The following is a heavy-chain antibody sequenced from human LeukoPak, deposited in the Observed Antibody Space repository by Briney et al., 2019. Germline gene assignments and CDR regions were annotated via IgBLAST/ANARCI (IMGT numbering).Heavy chain of an antibody. Sequence: SETLSLTCTVSGGSISIRSYYWAWIRQPPGKGLEWIGSIYYSGTPYNNPSLRSRVTVSVDTSKNQFSLSLSSVTAADTAVYYCARLLYDSRGHQYFHSWGQGTLVTVSS. CDR1: GGSISIRSYY. D-gene: IGHD3-22*01. V-gene: IGHV4-39*01. CDR3: ARLLYDSRGHQYFHS. CDR2: IYYSGTP. J-gene: IGHJ4*02.